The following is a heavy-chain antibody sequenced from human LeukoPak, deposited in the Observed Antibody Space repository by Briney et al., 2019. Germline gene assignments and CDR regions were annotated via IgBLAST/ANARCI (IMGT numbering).Heavy chain of an antibody. J-gene: IGHJ4*02. D-gene: IGHD3-3*01. CDR2: IRYDGSNK. Sequence: GGSLTLSCAASGFTFSSFGMHWVRQTPGKGLEWVTFIRYDGSNKYYADSVKGRFTISRDNSKNTLYLQMNSLRAEDTAVYYCAKDTRTISCLHYWGQGTLVTVSS. V-gene: IGHV3-30*02. CDR1: GFTFSSFG. CDR3: AKDTRTISCLHY.